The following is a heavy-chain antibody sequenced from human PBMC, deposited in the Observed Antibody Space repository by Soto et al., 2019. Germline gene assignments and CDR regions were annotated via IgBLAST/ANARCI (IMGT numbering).Heavy chain of an antibody. D-gene: IGHD2-2*01. Sequence: QVQLVQSGAEVKKPGASVKVSCKASGYTFTSYDINWVRQATGQGLEWMGWMNPNSGNTGYAQKFQGRVTMTRNTTISTAYMELSSLRSEDTAVYYCARAVGEYCISTSCYAGYYYYCMDVWGQGTTVTVSS. CDR1: GYTFTSYD. CDR3: ARAVGEYCISTSCYAGYYYYCMDV. CDR2: MNPNSGNT. J-gene: IGHJ6*02. V-gene: IGHV1-8*01.